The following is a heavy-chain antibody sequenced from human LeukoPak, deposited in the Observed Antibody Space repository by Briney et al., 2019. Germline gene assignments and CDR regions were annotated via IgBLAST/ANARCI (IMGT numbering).Heavy chain of an antibody. CDR1: GYSFTGYF. V-gene: IGHV1-2*02. D-gene: IGHD3-22*01. CDR3: ARSGSTGYSLDY. J-gene: IGHJ4*02. Sequence: ASVKVSCKASGYSFTGYFIHCVRQAPGKGLEWMGCIDPNSGDTKYAQKFQGRVSMPRDTSTRTAYMELSRLRSDDTAVYFCARSGSTGYSLDYWGQGTLVTVSS. CDR2: IDPNSGDT.